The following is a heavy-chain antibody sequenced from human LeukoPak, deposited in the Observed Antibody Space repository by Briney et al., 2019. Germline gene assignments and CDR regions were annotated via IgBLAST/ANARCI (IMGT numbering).Heavy chain of an antibody. CDR3: ARDKKSGESSEIDY. Sequence: PGGSLRLSCAASGFTFSNYWVHWVRQAPGKGLVWVSRINRDGSTTNYADSVKGRFTVSRDNAKNTLGLQMNSLRAEDTAVYYCARDKKSGESSEIDYWGQGTLVTVSS. V-gene: IGHV3-74*01. D-gene: IGHD3-10*01. CDR2: INRDGSTT. CDR1: GFTFSNYW. J-gene: IGHJ4*02.